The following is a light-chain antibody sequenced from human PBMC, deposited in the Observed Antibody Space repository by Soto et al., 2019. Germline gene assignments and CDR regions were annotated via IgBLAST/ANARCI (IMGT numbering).Light chain of an antibody. CDR2: AAS. Sequence: DIQMTQSPSSLSASVGDRVTIICRASQGMSNSLAWYQQKPGKVPTLLIYAASTLQSGVPSRFSGSGSGTDFTLTISSLQPEDVATYYCQKYDSAPWTFGQGTKVEIK. CDR1: QGMSNS. V-gene: IGKV1-27*01. J-gene: IGKJ1*01. CDR3: QKYDSAPWT.